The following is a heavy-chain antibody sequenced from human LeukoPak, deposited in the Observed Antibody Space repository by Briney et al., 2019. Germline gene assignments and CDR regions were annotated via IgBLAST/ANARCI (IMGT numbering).Heavy chain of an antibody. CDR1: GGSISSSSYY. CDR2: IYYSGST. V-gene: IGHV4-39*07. CDR3: ARLPTHSSSWYMLDY. Sequence: NPSETLSLTCTVSGGSISSSSYYWGWIRQPPGKGLEWIGSIYYSGSTYYNPSLKSRVTISVDTSKNQFSLKLSSVTAADTAVYYCARLPTHSSSWYMLDYWGQGTLVTVSS. J-gene: IGHJ4*02. D-gene: IGHD6-13*01.